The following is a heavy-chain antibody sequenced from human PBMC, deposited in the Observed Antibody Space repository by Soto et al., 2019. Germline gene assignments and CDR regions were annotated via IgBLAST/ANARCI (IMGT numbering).Heavy chain of an antibody. J-gene: IGHJ4*02. CDR3: ASPTQSPGPFDY. Sequence: ASETLSLTCTVSGGSVSSSSYYWGWIRQPPGKGLEWIGSIYYSGSTYYNPSLKSRVTISVDTSKNQFSLKLSSVTAADTAVYYCASPTQSPGPFDYWGQGTLVTVSS. CDR1: GGSVSSSSYY. CDR2: IYYSGST. V-gene: IGHV4-39*01.